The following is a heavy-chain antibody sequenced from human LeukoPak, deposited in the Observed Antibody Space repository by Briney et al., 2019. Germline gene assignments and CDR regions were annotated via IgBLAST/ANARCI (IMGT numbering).Heavy chain of an antibody. CDR3: AKDPTDSAAAPGLDIDY. CDR2: ISGDGGST. D-gene: IGHD6-13*01. CDR1: GFSFDDYA. V-gene: IGHV3-43*02. Sequence: GGSLRLSCAASGFSFDDYAMHWVRQAPGKGLEWVSLISGDGGSTYCADSVKGRFTISRDNSKNSLYLQMNSLRTEDTALYYCAKDPTDSAAAPGLDIDYWGQGTLVTVSS. J-gene: IGHJ4*02.